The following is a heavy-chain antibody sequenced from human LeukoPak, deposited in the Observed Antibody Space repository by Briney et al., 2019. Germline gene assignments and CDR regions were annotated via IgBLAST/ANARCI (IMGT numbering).Heavy chain of an antibody. CDR1: GGTFSSYA. J-gene: IGHJ6*03. Sequence: SVKVSCKASGGTFSSYAISWVRQAPGQGLEWMGGTIPIFGTANYAQKFQGRVTITADESKSKASLELNMLRSKATAGAFCARARYSGSYWGHDYYMDVWGKGTTVTVSS. D-gene: IGHD1-26*01. CDR3: ARARYSGSYWGHDYYMDV. V-gene: IGHV1-69*01. CDR2: TIPIFGTA.